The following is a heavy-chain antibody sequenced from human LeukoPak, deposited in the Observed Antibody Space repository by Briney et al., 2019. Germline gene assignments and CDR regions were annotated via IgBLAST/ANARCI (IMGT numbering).Heavy chain of an antibody. Sequence: PSGTLSLTCAVSGGSISSSNWWSWVRQPPRKGLEWIGEIYHSGSTNYNPSLKSRVTISVDKSKDQFSLKLSSVTAADTAVYYCARREYYDFWSDKDWFDPWGQGTLVTVSS. D-gene: IGHD3-3*01. CDR1: GGSISSSNW. CDR3: ARREYYDFWSDKDWFDP. V-gene: IGHV4-4*02. J-gene: IGHJ5*02. CDR2: IYHSGST.